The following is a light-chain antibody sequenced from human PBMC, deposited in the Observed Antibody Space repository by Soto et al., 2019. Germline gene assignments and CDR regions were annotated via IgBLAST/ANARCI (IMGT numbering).Light chain of an antibody. V-gene: IGLV2-8*01. Sequence: QSALTQPPSASGSPGQSVTISCTGTSSDVGSYDFVSWYQRHPGKAPKLLIYEVSKRPSGVPDRFSGSQSGNTASLTVSGLQAEDEADYYCSSYAGSDNVVFGGGTKLTVL. CDR2: EVS. CDR1: SSDVGSYDF. J-gene: IGLJ2*01. CDR3: SSYAGSDNVV.